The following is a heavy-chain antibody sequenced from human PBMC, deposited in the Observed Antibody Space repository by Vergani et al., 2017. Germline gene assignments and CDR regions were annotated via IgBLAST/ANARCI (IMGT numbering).Heavy chain of an antibody. J-gene: IGHJ6*03. CDR3: AREGSSSWYNYYYYYMDV. Sequence: VQLVESGGGVVQPGRSLRLSCAASGFTFSSYGMNWVRQAPGKGLEWVSYISSSSSTIYYADSVKGRFTISRDNAKNSLYLQMNSLRAEDTAVYYCAREGSSSWYNYYYYYMDVWGKGP. CDR1: GFTFSSYG. D-gene: IGHD6-13*01. CDR2: ISSSSSTI. V-gene: IGHV3-48*01.